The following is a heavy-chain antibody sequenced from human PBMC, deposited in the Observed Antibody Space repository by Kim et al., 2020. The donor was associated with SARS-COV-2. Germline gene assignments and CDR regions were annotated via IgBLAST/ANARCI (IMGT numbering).Heavy chain of an antibody. J-gene: IGHJ4*02. CDR3: ARFEGATLFDY. CDR2: ISSSSSYI. Sequence: GGSLRLSCAASGFTFSSYSMNWVRQAPGMGLEWVSSISSSSSYIYYADSVKGRFTISRDNAKNSLYLQMNSLRAEDTAVYYCARFEGATLFDYWGQGTLVTVSS. V-gene: IGHV3-21*01. D-gene: IGHD1-26*01. CDR1: GFTFSSYS.